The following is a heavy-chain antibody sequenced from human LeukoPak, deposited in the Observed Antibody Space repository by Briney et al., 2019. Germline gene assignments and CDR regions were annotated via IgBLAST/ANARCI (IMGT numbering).Heavy chain of an antibody. CDR1: GYTLTELS. J-gene: IGHJ4*02. CDR3: ATDQQAGDPADRHLPSY. V-gene: IGHV1-24*01. CDR2: FDPEDGET. D-gene: IGHD3-10*01. Sequence: ASVNVSCKVSGYTLTELSMHWVRQAPGKGLEWMGGFDPEDGETIYAQKFQGRVTMTEDTSTDTAYMELSSLRSEDTAVYYCATDQQAGDPADRHLPSYWGQGTLVTVSS.